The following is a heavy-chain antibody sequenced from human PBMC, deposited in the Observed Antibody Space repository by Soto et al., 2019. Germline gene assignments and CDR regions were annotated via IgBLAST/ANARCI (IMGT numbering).Heavy chain of an antibody. D-gene: IGHD3-22*01. CDR1: GFSLSTSGVG. V-gene: IGHV2-5*01. Sequence: SGPTLVNPTQTLTLTCTFSGFSLSTSGVGVGWIRQPPGKALEWLALIYWNDDKRYSPSLKSRLTITKDTSKNQVVLTMTNMDPVDTATYYCAQRVTYYYDSSGYYPPGWFDPWGQGTLVTVSS. J-gene: IGHJ5*02. CDR3: AQRVTYYYDSSGYYPPGWFDP. CDR2: IYWNDDK.